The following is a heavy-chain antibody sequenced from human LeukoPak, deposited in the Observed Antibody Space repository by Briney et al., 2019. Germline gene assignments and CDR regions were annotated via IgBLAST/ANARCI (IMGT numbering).Heavy chain of an antibody. CDR1: GFTVSTNY. V-gene: IGHV3-23*01. Sequence: GGSLRLSCAASGFTVSTNYMSWVRQAPGEGLEWVSTISGSADNTNYAEAVKGRFTISRDNSKNTMYLQMNSLRAEDTAVYYCAKQGFGCWGQGTLVTVSS. CDR2: ISGSADNT. CDR3: AKQGFGC. J-gene: IGHJ4*02.